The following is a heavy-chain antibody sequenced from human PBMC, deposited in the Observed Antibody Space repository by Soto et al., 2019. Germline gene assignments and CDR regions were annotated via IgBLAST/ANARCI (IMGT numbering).Heavy chain of an antibody. CDR1: GYTFTSYD. Sequence: QVQLVQSGAEVKKPGSSVKVSCKASGYTFTSYDINWVRQASGQGLEWMGWMNPNSGNTGYAQKFQGRVTMTRNTSISTAYMELSSLRSEDTAVYYCARGRWTDENFDYWGQGTLVTVSS. V-gene: IGHV1-8*01. D-gene: IGHD1-1*01. J-gene: IGHJ4*02. CDR2: MNPNSGNT. CDR3: ARGRWTDENFDY.